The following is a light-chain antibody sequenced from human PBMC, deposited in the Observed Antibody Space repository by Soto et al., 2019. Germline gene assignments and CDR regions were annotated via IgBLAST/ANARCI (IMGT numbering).Light chain of an antibody. Sequence: QSALTQPASVSGSPGQSITISCTGTSSDVGGYTYVSWYQQHPGKAPKLMIYEVTRRPSGVSDRFSGSKSGNTASLTISGLQSEDEADYYCSSYRNDGTDVFGIGTKLTVL. V-gene: IGLV2-14*01. J-gene: IGLJ1*01. CDR3: SSYRNDGTDV. CDR1: SSDVGGYTY. CDR2: EVT.